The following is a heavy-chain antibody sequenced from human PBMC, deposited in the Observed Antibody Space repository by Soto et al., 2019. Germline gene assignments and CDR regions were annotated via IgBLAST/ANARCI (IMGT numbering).Heavy chain of an antibody. Sequence: ASVKVSCKAFAYTFTSYGISWVRQAPGQGLEWRGWISAYNGNTNYAKQFQGRGTMTRDTSTSTVYMERSSLRSEDSAVYYCASPGTTGQYYLDYWGQGTLVTGSS. CDR3: ASPGTTGQYYLDY. D-gene: IGHD1-1*01. V-gene: IGHV1-18*01. CDR1: AYTFTSYG. J-gene: IGHJ4*02. CDR2: ISAYNGNT.